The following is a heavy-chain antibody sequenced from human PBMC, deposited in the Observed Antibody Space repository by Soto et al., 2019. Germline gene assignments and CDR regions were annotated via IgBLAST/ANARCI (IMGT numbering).Heavy chain of an antibody. CDR2: TYFRSKWYN. J-gene: IGHJ5*02. D-gene: IGHD1-1*01. Sequence: SQTRSLTCAISGDSVSSNTASWNWIRQSPSRGLEWLGRTYFRSKWYNDYAGSVKSRIIINPDTSNNQFWLHLNSVPHEFTAVHFCPKGDDLGPNTVYAFDPWGQGIMVTVSS. CDR1: GDSVSSNTAS. CDR3: PKGDDLGPNTVYAFDP. V-gene: IGHV6-1*01.